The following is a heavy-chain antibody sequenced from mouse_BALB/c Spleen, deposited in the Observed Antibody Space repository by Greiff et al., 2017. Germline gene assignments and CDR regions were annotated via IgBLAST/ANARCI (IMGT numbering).Heavy chain of an antibody. V-gene: IGHV2-9*02. CDR1: GFSLTSYG. Sequence: VKLMESGPGLVAPSQSLSITCTVSGFSLTSYGVHWVRQPPGKGLEWLGVIWAGGSTNYNSALMSRLSISKDNSKSQVFLKMNSLQTDDTAMYYCARDRPIDYGYGFDFDVWGAGTTVTVSS. D-gene: IGHD1-2*01. J-gene: IGHJ1*01. CDR3: ARDRPIDYGYGFDFDV. CDR2: IWAGGST.